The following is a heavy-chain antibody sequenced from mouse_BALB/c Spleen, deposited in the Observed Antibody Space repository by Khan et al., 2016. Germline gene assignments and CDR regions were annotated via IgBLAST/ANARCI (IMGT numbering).Heavy chain of an antibody. CDR1: GYTFTSYW. V-gene: IGHV1-7*01. CDR2: INPSTGYT. CDR3: VRHYCGVCYDFAD. J-gene: IGHJ3*01. D-gene: IGHD1-2*01. Sequence: QVQLQQSGAELAKPGASVKMSCKASGYTFTSYWMHWVKQRPGQGLEWIGYINPSTGYTEYNQKFKDKATLTADKSSSTAYMQLSSLTSEDSAVYCCVRHYCGVCYDFADCGRGALITVSA.